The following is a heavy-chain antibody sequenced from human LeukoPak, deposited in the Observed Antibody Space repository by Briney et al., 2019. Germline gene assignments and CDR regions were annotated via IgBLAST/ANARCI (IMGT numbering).Heavy chain of an antibody. V-gene: IGHV4-38-2*02. CDR1: GYFISSGYY. J-gene: IGHJ3*02. CDR3: AREYYYGSGSFPSDAFDI. Sequence: SETLSLTCTVSGYFISSGYYWGWIRQPPGKGLEWIGSIYHSGSTYYNPSLKSRVTISVDTSKNQFSLKLSSVTAADTAVYYCAREYYYGSGSFPSDAFDIWGQGTMATVSS. CDR2: IYHSGST. D-gene: IGHD3-10*01.